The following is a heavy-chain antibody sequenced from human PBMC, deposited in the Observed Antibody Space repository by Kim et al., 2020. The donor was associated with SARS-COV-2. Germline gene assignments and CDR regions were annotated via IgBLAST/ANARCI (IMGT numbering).Heavy chain of an antibody. CDR2: VYYSGST. CDR3: ARYYSSSWDWYFDL. V-gene: IGHV4-39*01. Sequence: SETLSLTCTVSGGSISSSSYYWGWIRQPPGKGLEWIGSVYYSGSTYSNPSLKSRVTISVDTSKNQFSLKLSSVTAADTAVYYCARYYSSSWDWYFDLWGRGTLATVSS. D-gene: IGHD6-13*01. CDR1: GGSISSSSYY. J-gene: IGHJ2*01.